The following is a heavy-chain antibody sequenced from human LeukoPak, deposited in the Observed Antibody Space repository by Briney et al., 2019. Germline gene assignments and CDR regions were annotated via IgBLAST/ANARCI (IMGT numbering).Heavy chain of an antibody. V-gene: IGHV1-2*02. CDR1: GYTFTGYY. J-gene: IGHJ6*02. CDR3: ARVSGDYYYYGMDV. CDR2: INPNSGGT. D-gene: IGHD3-10*01. Sequence: ASVKVSCKASGYTFTGYYMHWVRQAPGQGLEWMGWINPNSGGTNYAQKFQGRVTMARDTSISTAYMELSRLRSDDTAVYYCARVSGDYYYYGMDVWGQGTTVTVSS.